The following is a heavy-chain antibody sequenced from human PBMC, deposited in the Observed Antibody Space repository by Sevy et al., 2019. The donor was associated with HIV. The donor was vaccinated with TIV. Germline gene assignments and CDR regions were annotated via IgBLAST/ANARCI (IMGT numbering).Heavy chain of an antibody. CDR3: AKDTVPVGYRFDYQYTYSYGMDV. V-gene: IGHV3-9*01. CDR1: GSGFRFDDYA. CDR2: ISWNGFSP. Sequence: GGSLRLSCVASGSGFRFDDYAMNWVRQAPGEGLEWVAGISWNGFSPGYGDSVKGRATISRDNAKNSVYLHMNNLRDEDTALYYCAKDTVPVGYRFDYQYTYSYGMDVWGQGTTVTVSS. J-gene: IGHJ6*02. D-gene: IGHD5-18*01.